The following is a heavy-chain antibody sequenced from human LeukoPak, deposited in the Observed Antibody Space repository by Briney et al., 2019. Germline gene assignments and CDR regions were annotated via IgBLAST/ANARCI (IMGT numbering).Heavy chain of an antibody. V-gene: IGHV3-66*04. D-gene: IGHD3-22*01. CDR2: IYSGGST. J-gene: IGHJ4*02. Sequence: GGSLRLSCAASGFTVSSNYMSWVRQAPGKGLEWVSVIYSGGSTYYADSVKGRFTISRDNSKNTLYLQMSSLRAEDTAVYYCASQVVNHLYYFDYWGQGTLVTVSS. CDR3: ASQVVNHLYYFDY. CDR1: GFTVSSNY.